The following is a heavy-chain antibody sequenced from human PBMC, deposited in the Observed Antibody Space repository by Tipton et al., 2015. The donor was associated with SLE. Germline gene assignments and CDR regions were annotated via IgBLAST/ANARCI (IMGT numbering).Heavy chain of an antibody. CDR2: IYYSGST. J-gene: IGHJ4*02. CDR1: GGSISSSSYY. V-gene: IGHV4-39*01. CDR3: AGQGYCSSTSCPLFDY. Sequence: LRLSCTVSGGSISSSSYYWGWIRQPPGKGLEWIGSIYYSGSTYYNPSLKSRVTIYVDTSKNQFSLKLSSVTAADTAVYYCAGQGYCSSTSCPLFDYWGQGTLVTVSS. D-gene: IGHD2-2*01.